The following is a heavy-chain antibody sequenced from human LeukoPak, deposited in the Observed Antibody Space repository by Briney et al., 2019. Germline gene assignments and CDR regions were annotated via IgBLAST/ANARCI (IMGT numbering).Heavy chain of an antibody. Sequence: PGGSLRLSCAASGFTFRDYAMSWVRQAPGKGLEWVSYINSSSSTIYYADSVKGRFTISRDNAKNSLYLQMNSLRAEDTAVYYCAKDEYDTSRGPWGQGTLVTVSS. V-gene: IGHV3-48*01. CDR3: AKDEYDTSRGP. D-gene: IGHD2/OR15-2a*01. CDR1: GFTFRDYA. CDR2: INSSSSTI. J-gene: IGHJ5*02.